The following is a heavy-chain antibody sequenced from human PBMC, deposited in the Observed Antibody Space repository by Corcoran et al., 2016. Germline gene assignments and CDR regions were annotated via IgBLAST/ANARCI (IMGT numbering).Heavy chain of an antibody. CDR2: IKQDGSEN. J-gene: IGHJ6*02. Sequence: EVQLVESGGGLVQPGGSLRLSCAASGFTFSSYWMSWVRQAPGKGLEWVANIKQDGSENYYVDSVKGRFTISRDNAKNSLYLQMNSLRAEDTAVYYVAREVRSSSSITTWGIGGGYYYYGMDVWGQGTTVTVSS. D-gene: IGHD6-13*01. CDR3: AREVRSSSSITTWGIGGGYYYYGMDV. V-gene: IGHV3-7*01. CDR1: GFTFSSYW.